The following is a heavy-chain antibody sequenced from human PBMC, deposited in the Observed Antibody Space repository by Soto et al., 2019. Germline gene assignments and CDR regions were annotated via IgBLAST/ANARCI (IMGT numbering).Heavy chain of an antibody. CDR3: ARGGYGSGSYYNYYFDY. CDR2: IYYSGST. J-gene: IGHJ4*02. V-gene: IGHV4-59*01. CDR1: GGSISSYY. D-gene: IGHD3-10*01. Sequence: SETLSLTCTVSGGSISSYYWGWIRQPPGKGLEWIGYIYYSGSTNYNPSLKSRVTISVDTSKNQFSLKLGSVTAADTAVCYCARGGYGSGSYYNYYFDYWGQGTLVTVSS.